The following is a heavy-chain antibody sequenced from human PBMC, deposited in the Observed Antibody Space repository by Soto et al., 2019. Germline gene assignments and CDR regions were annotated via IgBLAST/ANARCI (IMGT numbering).Heavy chain of an antibody. V-gene: IGHV1-8*01. Sequence: QVQLVQSGAEVKKPGASVKVSCKASGYTFTSYDINWVRQATGQGLEWMGWMNPNSGNTGYAQKFQGRVTMTRNTSISTAYMELSSLRSEDTAVYYCARSSGYDILTGYYFGVGNWGFDPWGQGTLVTVSS. CDR2: MNPNSGNT. CDR3: ARSSGYDILTGYYFGVGNWGFDP. J-gene: IGHJ5*02. CDR1: GYTFTSYD. D-gene: IGHD3-9*01.